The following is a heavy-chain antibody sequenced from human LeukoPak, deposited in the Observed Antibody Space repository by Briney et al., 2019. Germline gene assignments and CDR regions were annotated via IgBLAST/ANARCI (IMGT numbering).Heavy chain of an antibody. CDR1: GGSISSYY. D-gene: IGHD2-15*01. CDR3: ARGYCSGGSCRQFDP. V-gene: IGHV4-4*07. J-gene: IGHJ5*02. CDR2: IYTSGST. Sequence: SETLSLTCTVSGGSISSYYWSWIRQPAGKGLEWIGRIYTSGSTNYNPSLKSRVTMSVDTSKNQFSLKLSSVTAADTAAYYCARGYCSGGSCRQFDPWGQGTLVTVSS.